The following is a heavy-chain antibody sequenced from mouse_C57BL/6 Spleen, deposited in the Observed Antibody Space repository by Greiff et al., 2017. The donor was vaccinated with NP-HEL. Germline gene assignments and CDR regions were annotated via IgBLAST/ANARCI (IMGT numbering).Heavy chain of an antibody. Sequence: LVESGGGLVKPGGSLKLSCAASGFTFSSYAMSWVRQTPEKRLEWVATISDGGSYTYYPDNVKGRFTISRDNAKNNLYLQMSHLKSEDTAMYYCAREVITPYYYAMDYWGQGTSVTVSS. CDR1: GFTFSSYA. CDR3: AREVITPYYYAMDY. D-gene: IGHD1-1*01. J-gene: IGHJ4*01. V-gene: IGHV5-4*01. CDR2: ISDGGSYT.